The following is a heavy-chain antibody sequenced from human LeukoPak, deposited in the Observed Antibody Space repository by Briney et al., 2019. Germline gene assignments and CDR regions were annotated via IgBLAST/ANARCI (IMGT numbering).Heavy chain of an antibody. CDR1: GGSISSGGYY. CDR3: ARDLRGYSYGYPFDY. CDR2: IYHSGNT. J-gene: IGHJ4*02. Sequence: PSETLSLTCTVSGGSISSGGYYWSWIRQPPGKGLEWIGYIYHSGNTYYNPSLKSRVTISVDRSKNQFSLKLSSVTAADTAVYYCARDLRGYSYGYPFDYWGQGTLVTVSS. V-gene: IGHV4-30-2*01. D-gene: IGHD5-18*01.